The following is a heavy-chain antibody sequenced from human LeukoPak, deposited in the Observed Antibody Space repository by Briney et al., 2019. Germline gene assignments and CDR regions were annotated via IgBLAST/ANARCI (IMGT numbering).Heavy chain of an antibody. CDR1: GYSISSGYY. D-gene: IGHD3-3*01. CDR3: AREPEYDFWSGYYFDY. CDR2: INHSGST. J-gene: IGHJ4*02. Sequence: SETLSLTSSVSGYSISSGYYWGWIRQPPRKGLEWIGSINHSGSTYYNPSLKSRVTISVDTSKNQFSLKLSSVTAADTAVYYCAREPEYDFWSGYYFDYWGQGTLVTVSS. V-gene: IGHV4-38-2*02.